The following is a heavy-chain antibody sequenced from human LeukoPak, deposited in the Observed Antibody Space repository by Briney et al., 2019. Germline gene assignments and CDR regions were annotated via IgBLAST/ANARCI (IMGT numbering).Heavy chain of an antibody. V-gene: IGHV1-2*06. CDR2: INPNSGGT. D-gene: IGHD6-13*01. J-gene: IGHJ4*02. CDR3: AREAAVLDY. CDR1: GHTFTGYY. Sequence: GASVKVSCKASGHTFTGYYMHWVRQAPGQGLEWMGRINPNSGGTNYAQKFQGRVTMTRDTSISTAYVELSRLRSDDTAAYYCAREAAVLDYWGQGTLVTVSS.